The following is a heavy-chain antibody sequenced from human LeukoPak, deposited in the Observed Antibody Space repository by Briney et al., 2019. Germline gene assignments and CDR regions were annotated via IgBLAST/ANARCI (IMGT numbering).Heavy chain of an antibody. Sequence: ASVKVSCKASGYTLTSYYMHWVRQAPGQGLEWMGRINPNSGGTNYAQKFQGRVTMTRDTSISTAYMELSRLRSDDTAVYYCARLYYYDSSGYYSPDYWGQGTLVTVSS. CDR2: INPNSGGT. CDR1: GYTLTSYY. CDR3: ARLYYYDSSGYYSPDY. D-gene: IGHD3-22*01. J-gene: IGHJ4*02. V-gene: IGHV1-2*06.